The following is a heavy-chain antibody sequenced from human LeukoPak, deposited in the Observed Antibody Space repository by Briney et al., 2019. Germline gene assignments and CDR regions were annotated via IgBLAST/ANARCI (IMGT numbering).Heavy chain of an antibody. D-gene: IGHD5-24*01. CDR2: VNTDNTKS. J-gene: IGHJ4*02. V-gene: IGHV1-3*04. Sequence: ASVKVSCKTSGHTFTTHYIHWMRQAPGQRLEWLGRVNTDNTKSEYSQKFQGRVIITRDTSASTAYMEMSGLRSEDTAMYYCAMSVEMAAIPSFDYWGQGTLVTVSS. CDR3: AMSVEMAAIPSFDY. CDR1: GHTFTTHY.